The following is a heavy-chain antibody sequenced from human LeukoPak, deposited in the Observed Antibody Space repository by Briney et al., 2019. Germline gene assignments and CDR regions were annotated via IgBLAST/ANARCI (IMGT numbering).Heavy chain of an antibody. D-gene: IGHD3-16*02. V-gene: IGHV5-51*01. CDR3: ARQDRGGLSADYFDY. CDR2: IYHGDSDT. Sequence: GESLKISCKGSGYSFISYWIGWVRQMPGKGLEWMGIIYHGDSDTRYSPSFQGQVTMSADKSISTAYLQWSSLKASDTAMYYCARQDRGGLSADYFDYWGQGTLVSVSS. CDR1: GYSFISYW. J-gene: IGHJ4*02.